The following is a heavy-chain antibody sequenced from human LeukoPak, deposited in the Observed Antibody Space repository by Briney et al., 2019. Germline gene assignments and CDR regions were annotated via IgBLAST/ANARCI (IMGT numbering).Heavy chain of an antibody. D-gene: IGHD3-9*01. CDR2: LCGSGGSM. Sequence: GGSLRLSCASSLFTFSSYAMNWVRPAPAKGLEWVTVLCGSGGSMSYADSAKGGFTISRDNTKNTLYLQMNSLRAEDTAVYYCAKVGGFDWLLERYFYYWGQGTLVTVSS. V-gene: IGHV3-23*01. CDR3: AKVGGFDWLLERYFYY. J-gene: IGHJ4*02. CDR1: LFTFSSYA.